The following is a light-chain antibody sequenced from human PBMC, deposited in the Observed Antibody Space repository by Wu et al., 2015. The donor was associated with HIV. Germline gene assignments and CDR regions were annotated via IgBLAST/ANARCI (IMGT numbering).Light chain of an antibody. CDR3: HQYNKYLRWT. CDR1: QSISTW. V-gene: IGKV1-5*03. Sequence: DIQMTQSPSTLSASVGDRVTISCRASQSISTWLAWYQQKPGRAPKVLIYKASTLQTGVPSRFSGSGSGTEFTLTINSLQPDDVATYYCHQYNKYLRWTFGQGTKVEIK. CDR2: KAS. J-gene: IGKJ1*01.